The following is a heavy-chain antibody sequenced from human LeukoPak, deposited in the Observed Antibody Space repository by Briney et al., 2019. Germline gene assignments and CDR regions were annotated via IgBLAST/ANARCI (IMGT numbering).Heavy chain of an antibody. CDR3: VEGRSGHDY. D-gene: IGHD3-10*01. Sequence: SETLSLTCTVSGGSISGSTSYWGWFRQPPGKGLEWIGTIYHSGSTYYNPSLKSRVTISVDTSKNQFSLKLSSVTAADTAVYYCVEGRSGHDYWGQGTLVTVSS. V-gene: IGHV4-39*07. CDR2: IYHSGST. J-gene: IGHJ4*02. CDR1: GGSISGSTSY.